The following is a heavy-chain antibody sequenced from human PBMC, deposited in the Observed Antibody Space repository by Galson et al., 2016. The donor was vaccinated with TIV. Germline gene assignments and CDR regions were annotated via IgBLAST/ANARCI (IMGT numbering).Heavy chain of an antibody. V-gene: IGHV2-5*02. Sequence: PALVKPTQTLTLTCSFSGFSLTTSGVGVGWIRQPPRKALERLGFIYWDDRKLYSPSLKNRLTITRDTSKNQVVLTMTNMDPVDTATYYCAHRGDGHNKIFDYWGQGTLVTVSS. D-gene: IGHD5-24*01. J-gene: IGHJ4*02. CDR1: GFSLTTSGVG. CDR3: AHRGDGHNKIFDY. CDR2: IYWDDRK.